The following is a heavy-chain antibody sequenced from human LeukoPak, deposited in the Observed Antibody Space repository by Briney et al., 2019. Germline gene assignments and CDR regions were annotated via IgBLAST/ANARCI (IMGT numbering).Heavy chain of an antibody. Sequence: PGGSLRLSCAASGFTFSSYWMHWVRQAPGKGLVWVSRINSDGSSTSYADSVKGRFAISRDNAKNTLYLQMNSLRAEDTAVYYCARAYYDSSGYCDYWGQGTLVTVSS. V-gene: IGHV3-74*01. D-gene: IGHD3-22*01. CDR1: GFTFSSYW. CDR3: ARAYYDSSGYCDY. CDR2: INSDGSST. J-gene: IGHJ4*02.